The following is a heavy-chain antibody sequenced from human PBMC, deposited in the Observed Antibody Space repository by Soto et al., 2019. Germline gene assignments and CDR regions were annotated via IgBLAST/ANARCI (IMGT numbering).Heavy chain of an antibody. V-gene: IGHV3-23*01. D-gene: IGHD5-12*01. Sequence: EVQLLESGGGLVQPGGSLRLSCAASGFTFSSYAMSWVRQAPGKGLEWVSAISGSGGSTYYADSVKGRFTISRDNSKNTLYLPMNSLRAEDTAVYYCAKDDSGYDYLYYFDYWGQGTLVTVSS. J-gene: IGHJ4*02. CDR1: GFTFSSYA. CDR2: ISGSGGST. CDR3: AKDDSGYDYLYYFDY.